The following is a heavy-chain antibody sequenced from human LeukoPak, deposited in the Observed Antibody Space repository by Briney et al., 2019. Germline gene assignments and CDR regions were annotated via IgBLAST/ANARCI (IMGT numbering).Heavy chain of an antibody. CDR2: IYPGDSDT. Sequence: GESLKVSRKGSGYSFTSYWIGWVRQMPGKGLEWMGIIYPGDSDTRYSPSFQGQVTISADKSISTAYLQWSSLKASDTAMYYCARHWASSTSCYGDYWGQGTLVTVSS. D-gene: IGHD2-2*01. CDR1: GYSFTSYW. CDR3: ARHWASSTSCYGDY. J-gene: IGHJ4*02. V-gene: IGHV5-51*01.